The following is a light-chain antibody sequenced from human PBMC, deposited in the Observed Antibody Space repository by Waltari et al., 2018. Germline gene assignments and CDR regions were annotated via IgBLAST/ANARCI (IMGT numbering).Light chain of an antibody. J-gene: IGKJ2*01. V-gene: IGKV1-5*03. CDR2: KAS. CDR1: QSVGDW. Sequence: DIQMTQSPSILSASVGDIVTITCRASQSVGDWLAWYQQKPGEVPKLLIYKASKLESGVPPRFSGSGSGTEFTLTISSLQPVDFATYYYQQYQSSSNTFGQGTKLDIK. CDR3: QQYQSSSNT.